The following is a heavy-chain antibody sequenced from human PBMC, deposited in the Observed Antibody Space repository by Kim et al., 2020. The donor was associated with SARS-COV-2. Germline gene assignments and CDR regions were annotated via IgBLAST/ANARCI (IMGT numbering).Heavy chain of an antibody. CDR3: ARDSYYYDSSGYLVYHDAFDI. D-gene: IGHD3-22*01. J-gene: IGHJ3*02. V-gene: IGHV3-11*01. CDR1: GFTFSDYY. CDR2: ISSSGSTI. Sequence: GGSLRLSCAASGFTFSDYYMSWIRQAPGKGLEWVSYISSSGSTIYYADSVKGRFTISRDNAKNSLYLQMNSLRAEDTAVYYCARDSYYYDSSGYLVYHDAFDIWGQGTMVTVSS.